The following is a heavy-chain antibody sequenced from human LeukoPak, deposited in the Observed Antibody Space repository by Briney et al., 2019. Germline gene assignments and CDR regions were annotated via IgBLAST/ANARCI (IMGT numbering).Heavy chain of an antibody. CDR2: ISHDGSNK. CDR1: GFTLSSYG. J-gene: IGHJ6*02. V-gene: IGHV3-30*18. Sequence: GGSLRVSCAASGFTLSSYGMHWVRQAPGKGLEWVAVISHDGSNKYYADSVKGRFTISRDNSKNTLYLQMNSLRAEDTAVYYCAKDRVSTAYYYYGMDVWGQGTTVTVSS. CDR3: AKDRVSTAYYYYGMDV. D-gene: IGHD2-8*02.